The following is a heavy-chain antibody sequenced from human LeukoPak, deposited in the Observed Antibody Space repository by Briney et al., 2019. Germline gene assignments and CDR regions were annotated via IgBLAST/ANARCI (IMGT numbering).Heavy chain of an antibody. V-gene: IGHV4-34*01. Sequence: SETLSLTCAVYGGSFSGYYWSWIRQPPGKGLEWIGEINHSGSTNYNPSLKSRVTISVDTSKNQFSLKLSSVTAADTAVYYCARAKSYFNKGGFDYWGQGTLVTVSS. CDR1: GGSFSGYY. CDR3: ARAKSYFNKGGFDY. D-gene: IGHD3-10*01. CDR2: INHSGST. J-gene: IGHJ4*02.